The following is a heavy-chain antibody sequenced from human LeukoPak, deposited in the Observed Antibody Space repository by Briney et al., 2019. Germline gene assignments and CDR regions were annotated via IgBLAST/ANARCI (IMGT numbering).Heavy chain of an antibody. D-gene: IGHD3-10*01. V-gene: IGHV4-4*07. Sequence: PSETLSLTCTVSGGSISSYYWSWIRQPAGKGLEWIGRIYTSGSTNYNPSLKSRVTMSVDTSKNQFSLKLSSVTAADTAVYYCAREITMVRGAMDGWFDPWGQGTLVTVSS. CDR2: IYTSGST. CDR3: AREITMVRGAMDGWFDP. J-gene: IGHJ5*02. CDR1: GGSISSYY.